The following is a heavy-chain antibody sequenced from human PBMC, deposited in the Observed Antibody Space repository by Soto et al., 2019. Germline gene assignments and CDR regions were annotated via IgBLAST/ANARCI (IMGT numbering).Heavy chain of an antibody. Sequence: SETLSLTCTVSGGSISYYYWCWIRHFPGKGLEWIGYIYYSGSTNYNPSFKSRVNISVDTSKNQFSLKLSSVTAADTAVYYCAKARVMNNWFDPWGQGTLVTVSS. J-gene: IGHJ5*02. V-gene: IGHV4-59*01. CDR2: IYYSGST. CDR3: AKARVMNNWFDP. CDR1: GGSISYYY. D-gene: IGHD3-16*01.